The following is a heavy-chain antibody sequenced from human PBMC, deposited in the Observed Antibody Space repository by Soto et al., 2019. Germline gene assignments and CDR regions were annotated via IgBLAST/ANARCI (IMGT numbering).Heavy chain of an antibody. CDR3: ARGQLVYYYYGMDV. D-gene: IGHD6-6*01. J-gene: IGHJ6*02. CDR1: GYTFTSYA. CDR2: INAGNGNT. Sequence: QVQLVQSGAEVKKPGASVKVSCKASGYTFTSYAMHWVRQAPGQRLEWMGWINAGNGNTKYSQKFQGRVTITRDTSASTAYMELSSLTSEDTAVYYCARGQLVYYYYGMDVWGQGTTVTVSS. V-gene: IGHV1-3*01.